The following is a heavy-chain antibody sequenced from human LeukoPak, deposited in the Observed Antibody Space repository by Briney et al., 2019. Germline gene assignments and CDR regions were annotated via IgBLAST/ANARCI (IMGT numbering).Heavy chain of an antibody. J-gene: IGHJ4*02. CDR2: IKQDGSEK. Sequence: GGSLRLSCAASGFTFSSGWMCWVRQAQGEGLGWVGNIKQDGSEKYYVDSVKGRFTISRDNAKNSLNLQMNSLRAEDTAVYYCAREGWGVAAAAVYDYWGQGTLVTVSS. V-gene: IGHV3-7*01. CDR3: AREGWGVAAAAVYDY. CDR1: GFTFSSGW. D-gene: IGHD6-13*01.